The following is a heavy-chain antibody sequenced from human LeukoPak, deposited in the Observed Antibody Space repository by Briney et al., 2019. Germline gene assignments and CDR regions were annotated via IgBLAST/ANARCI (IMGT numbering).Heavy chain of an antibody. CDR1: GGTFSSYA. CDR3: ARGASSGWYCSDWFDP. V-gene: IGHV1-69*04. J-gene: IGHJ5*02. D-gene: IGHD6-19*01. CDR2: IIPILGIA. Sequence: ASVKVSCKASGGTFSSYAISWVRQAPGQGLEWMGRIIPILGIANYAQKFQGRVTITADKSTSTAYMELSSLRSEDTAVYYCARGASSGWYCSDWFDPWGQGTLVTVSS.